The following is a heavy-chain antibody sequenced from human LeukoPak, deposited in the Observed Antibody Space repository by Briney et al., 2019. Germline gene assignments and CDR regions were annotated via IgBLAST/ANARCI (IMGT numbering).Heavy chain of an antibody. V-gene: IGHV6-1*01. J-gene: IGHJ3*02. D-gene: IGHD3-10*01. Sequence: SQTLSLTCAISGDSVSSNSAAWNWIRQSPSRGLEWLGRTYYRSKWYNDYAVSVKSRITINPDTSKSQFSLQLNSVTPEDTAVYYCARGYLYYSGLYGAYDIWGQGTMVTVSS. CDR3: ARGYLYYSGLYGAYDI. CDR2: TYYRSKWYN. CDR1: GDSVSSNSAA.